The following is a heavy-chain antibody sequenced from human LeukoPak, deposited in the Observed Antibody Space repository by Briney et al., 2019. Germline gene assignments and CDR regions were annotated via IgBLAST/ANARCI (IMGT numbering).Heavy chain of an antibody. D-gene: IGHD2-2*01. CDR3: AREVVPAAMTYYYYYYMDV. J-gene: IGHJ6*03. Sequence: SQTLSLTCTVSGGSISSGSYYWSWIRQPAGKGLEWIGRIYSSGSTNYNPSLKSRVTISVYTSKNQFSLKLSSVTAADTAVYYCAREVVPAAMTYYYYYYMDVWGKGTTVTVSS. CDR1: GGSISSGSYY. V-gene: IGHV4-61*02. CDR2: IYSSGST.